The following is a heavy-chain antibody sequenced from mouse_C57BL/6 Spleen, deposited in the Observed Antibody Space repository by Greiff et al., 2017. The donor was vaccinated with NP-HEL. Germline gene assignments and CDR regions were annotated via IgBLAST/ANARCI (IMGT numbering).Heavy chain of an antibody. D-gene: IGHD1-1*01. CDR3: ARKGTTVVAPYYAMDY. Sequence: QVQLQQSGPELVKPGASVKISCKASGYAFSSSWMNWVKQRPGTGLEWIGRIYPGDGDTNYNGKFKGKATLTADKSSSTAYMQLSSLTSEDAAVYFCARKGTTVVAPYYAMDYWGQGTSVTVSS. CDR2: IYPGDGDT. CDR1: GYAFSSSW. V-gene: IGHV1-82*01. J-gene: IGHJ4*01.